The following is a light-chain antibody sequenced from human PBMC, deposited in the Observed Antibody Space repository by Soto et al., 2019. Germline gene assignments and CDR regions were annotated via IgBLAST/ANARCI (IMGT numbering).Light chain of an antibody. J-gene: IGKJ1*01. CDR2: DAS. CDR1: QSVSSY. V-gene: IGKV3-11*01. Sequence: EIVLTQSPATLSLSPGEGATLSRRASQSVSSYLAWYQQKPGQAPRLLIYDASNRATGIPARFSGSGSGTDFTLTISSLEPEDFAVYYCRQRSNWPPITFGQGTKVDIK. CDR3: RQRSNWPPIT.